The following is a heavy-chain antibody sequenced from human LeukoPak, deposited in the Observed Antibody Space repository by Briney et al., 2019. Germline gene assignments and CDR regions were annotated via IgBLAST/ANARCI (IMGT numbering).Heavy chain of an antibody. CDR3: TRGAGWLIDY. CDR2: FYNSGRS. Sequence: SETLSLTCTVSDDSISDYYRGWIRQPPGKGLEWIGYFYNSGRSTYNPSFKSRVTISADTSKNHFSLKLNSVTTADTAVYYCTRGAGWLIDYWGQGILVTVSS. D-gene: IGHD3-16*01. J-gene: IGHJ4*02. V-gene: IGHV4-59*01. CDR1: DDSISDYY.